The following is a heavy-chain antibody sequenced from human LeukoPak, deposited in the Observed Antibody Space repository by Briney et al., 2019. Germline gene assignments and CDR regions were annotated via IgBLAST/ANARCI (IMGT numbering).Heavy chain of an antibody. Sequence: GASVKVSCKASGYTFTGYYMHWVRQAPGQGLEWMGWINPNSGGTNYAQKFQGRVTMTRDTSISTAYMELSRLRSDDTAVYYCARGEADIVVVPAASPFDYWGQGTLATVSS. J-gene: IGHJ4*02. V-gene: IGHV1-2*02. CDR2: INPNSGGT. CDR1: GYTFTGYY. D-gene: IGHD2-2*01. CDR3: ARGEADIVVVPAASPFDY.